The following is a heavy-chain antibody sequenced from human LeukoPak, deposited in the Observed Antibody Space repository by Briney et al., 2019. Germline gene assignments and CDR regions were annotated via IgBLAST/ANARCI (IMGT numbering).Heavy chain of an antibody. CDR1: GGSISSYY. V-gene: IGHV4-59*01. Sequence: SETLSLTCTVSGGSISSYYWSWIRQPPWKGLEWIGYIYYSGSTNYNPSLKSRVTISVDTSKNQFSLKLSSVTAADTAVYYCARGIRAAAGPPPVRFDPWGQGTLVTVSS. CDR2: IYYSGST. CDR3: ARGIRAAAGPPPVRFDP. J-gene: IGHJ5*02. D-gene: IGHD6-13*01.